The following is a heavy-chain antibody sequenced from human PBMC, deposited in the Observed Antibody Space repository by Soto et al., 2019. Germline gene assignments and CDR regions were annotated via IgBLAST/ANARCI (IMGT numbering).Heavy chain of an antibody. V-gene: IGHV3-15*01. CDR2: SKSKTDGGTT. D-gene: IGHD2-2*02. CDR3: TTSPLGYCSSTSCYTEGYYYYYGMDV. J-gene: IGHJ6*02. CDR1: GFTFSNAR. Sequence: PVGSLGFSCAASGFTFSNARMSWVRQAPGKGLEWVGRSKSKTDGGTTYYAAPVKGRFTISRDDSKSTLYLQMNSLKTEDTAVYYCTTSPLGYCSSTSCYTEGYYYYYGMDVWGQGTTVTVSS.